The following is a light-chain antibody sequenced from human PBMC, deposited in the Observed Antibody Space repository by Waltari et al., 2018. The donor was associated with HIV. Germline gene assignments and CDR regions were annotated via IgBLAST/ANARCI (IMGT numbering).Light chain of an antibody. CDR3: GTWDSSLSAV. J-gene: IGLJ2*01. CDR2: GNN. Sequence: QSVLTQPPSVSAAPGQKVTISCSGSSSNFGTNYVSWYQPLPGTAPRLLIYGNNGRPAGMPDRFAGSKSGTSATLDITGLQTGDEADYYCGTWDSSLSAVFGGGTKLTVL. V-gene: IGLV1-51*01. CDR1: SSNFGTNY.